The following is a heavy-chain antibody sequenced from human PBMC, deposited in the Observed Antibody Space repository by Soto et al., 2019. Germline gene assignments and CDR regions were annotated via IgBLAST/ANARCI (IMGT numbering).Heavy chain of an antibody. V-gene: IGHV4-30-4*01. Sequence: SETLSLTCTVSGGSISSGDYYWSWIRQPPGKGLEWIGYIYYSGRTSYNPSLKSRLAISVDTSKNQFSLKLSSVTVADTAVYYCARDSVEQQLVRWFGPWGQGTLVTVSS. CDR1: GGSISSGDYY. CDR2: IYYSGRT. J-gene: IGHJ5*02. CDR3: ARDSVEQQLVRWFGP. D-gene: IGHD6-6*01.